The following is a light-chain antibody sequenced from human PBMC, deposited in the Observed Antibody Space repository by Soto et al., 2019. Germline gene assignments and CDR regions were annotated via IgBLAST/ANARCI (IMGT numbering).Light chain of an antibody. CDR2: DAS. J-gene: IGKJ5*01. CDR1: QSVSTY. CDR3: QQRHSWVT. V-gene: IGKV3-11*01. Sequence: NVVAPFPPPLVFSPGRSDTLSGRASQSVSTYLAWFQQKPGQAPRLLIYDASTRATGIPARFSGSGSGTDFTLTISMLQPEDFAIYYCQQRHSWVTFGQGTRLEIK.